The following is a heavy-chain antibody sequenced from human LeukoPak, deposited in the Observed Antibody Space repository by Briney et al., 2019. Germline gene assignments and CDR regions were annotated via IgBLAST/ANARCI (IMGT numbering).Heavy chain of an antibody. Sequence: SETLSLTCAVYGGSFSGYYWSWIRQPPGKGLEWIGEINHSGSTNYNPSLKSRVTISVDTSKNQFSLKLSSVTAADTAVYYCARGWRDGYNDWGQGTLVTVSS. CDR2: INHSGST. CDR3: ARGWRDGYND. CDR1: GGSFSGYY. J-gene: IGHJ4*02. V-gene: IGHV4-34*01. D-gene: IGHD5-24*01.